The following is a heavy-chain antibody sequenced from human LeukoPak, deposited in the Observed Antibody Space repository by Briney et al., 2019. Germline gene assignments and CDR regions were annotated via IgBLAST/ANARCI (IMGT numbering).Heavy chain of an antibody. D-gene: IGHD3-22*01. Sequence: GGSLRLSCAASGFTFSSYWMSWVRQAPGKGREWVANIKQDGSEKYYVDSVKGRFTISRDNAKNSLYLQMNSLRAEDTAVYYCATYSSLNRREFQYWGQGTLLTVSS. J-gene: IGHJ1*01. CDR2: IKQDGSEK. CDR1: GFTFSSYW. V-gene: IGHV3-7*01. CDR3: ATYSSLNRREFQY.